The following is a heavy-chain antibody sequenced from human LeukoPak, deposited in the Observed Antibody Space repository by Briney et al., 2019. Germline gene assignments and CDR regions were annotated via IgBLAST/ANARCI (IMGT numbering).Heavy chain of an antibody. J-gene: IGHJ6*02. CDR1: GFTFSSYG. CDR3: AKDKGMASGYYGMDV. Sequence: PGGSLRLSCAASGFTFSSYGMHWVRQAPGKGLEWVAVISYDGSNKYYADSVKGRFTISRDNSKNTLYLQMNSLRAEDTAVYYCAKDKGMASGYYGMDVWGQGTTVTVSS. V-gene: IGHV3-30*18. CDR2: ISYDGSNK.